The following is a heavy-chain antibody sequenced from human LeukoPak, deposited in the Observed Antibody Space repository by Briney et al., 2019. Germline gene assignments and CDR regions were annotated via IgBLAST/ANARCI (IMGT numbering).Heavy chain of an antibody. CDR2: INHSGST. CDR1: GGSFSGYY. D-gene: IGHD6-6*01. V-gene: IGHV4-34*01. Sequence: SETLSLTCAVYGGSFSGYYWSWIRQPPGKGLEWIGEINHSGSTNYNPSLKSRVTISVDTSKNQFSLKLSSVTAADTAVYYCASLSSPAPPFFDSWGQGPLVPVS. CDR3: ASLSSPAPPFFDS. J-gene: IGHJ4*02.